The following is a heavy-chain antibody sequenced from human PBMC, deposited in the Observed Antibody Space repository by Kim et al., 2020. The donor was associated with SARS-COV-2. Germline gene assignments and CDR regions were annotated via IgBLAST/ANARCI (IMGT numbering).Heavy chain of an antibody. Sequence: ASVKVSCKASGYTFTSYGISWVRQAPGQGLEWMGWISAYNGNTNYAQKLQGRVTMTTDTSTSTAYMELRSLRSDDTAVYYCARGGSRWELPHNFDCWGQGTLVTVSS. CDR2: ISAYNGNT. J-gene: IGHJ4*02. D-gene: IGHD1-26*01. V-gene: IGHV1-18*01. CDR3: ARGGSRWELPHNFDC. CDR1: GYTFTSYG.